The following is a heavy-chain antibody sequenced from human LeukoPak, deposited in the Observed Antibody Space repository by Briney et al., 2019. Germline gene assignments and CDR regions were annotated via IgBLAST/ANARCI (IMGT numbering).Heavy chain of an antibody. CDR1: GFTFSSYG. CDR2: IRYDGSNK. D-gene: IGHD3-10*01. J-gene: IGHJ4*02. V-gene: IGHV3-30*02. Sequence: GGSRRLSCAASGFTFSSYGMHWVRQAPGKGREWVAFIRYDGSNKYYADSVKGRFTISRDNSKNTLYLQMNSLRAEDTAVYYCAKAAGLSGDYWGQGTLVTVSS. CDR3: AKAAGLSGDY.